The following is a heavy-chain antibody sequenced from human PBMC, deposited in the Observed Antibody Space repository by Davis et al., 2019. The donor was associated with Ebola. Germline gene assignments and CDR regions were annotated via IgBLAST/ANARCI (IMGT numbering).Heavy chain of an antibody. J-gene: IGHJ4*02. CDR2: ISYDGSNK. CDR3: AGERQEGWTGVTVAAPFDY. Sequence: GESLKISCAASGFTFSSYGMHWVRQAPGKGLEWVAVISYDGSNKYYADSVKGRFTISRDNSKNTLYLQMNSLRDEDTAVYYCAGERQEGWTGVTVAAPFDYWGQGTLVTVSS. CDR1: GFTFSSYG. D-gene: IGHD6-19*01. V-gene: IGHV3-30*03.